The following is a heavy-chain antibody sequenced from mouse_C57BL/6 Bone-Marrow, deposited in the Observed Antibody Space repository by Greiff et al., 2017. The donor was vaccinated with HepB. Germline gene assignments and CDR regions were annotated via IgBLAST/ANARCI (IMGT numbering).Heavy chain of an antibody. CDR1: GYTFTGYW. D-gene: IGHD2-1*01. CDR2: ILPGSGST. V-gene: IGHV1-9*01. Sequence: LVEPGASVKLSCKATGYTFTGYWIEWVKQRPGHGLEWIGEILPGSGSTNYNEKFKGKATFTADTSSNTAYMQLSSLTTEDSAIYYCASPIYYGNYGVDYWGQGTTLTVSS. CDR3: ASPIYYGNYGVDY. J-gene: IGHJ2*01.